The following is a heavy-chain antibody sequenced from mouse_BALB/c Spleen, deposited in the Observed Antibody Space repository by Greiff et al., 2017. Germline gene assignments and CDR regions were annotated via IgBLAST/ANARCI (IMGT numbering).Heavy chain of an antibody. Sequence: EVQLVESGGGLVKPGGSLKLSCAASGFTFSSYAMSWVRQTPEKRLEWVASISSGGSTYYPDSVKGRFTISRDNARNILYLQMSSLRSEDTAMYYCARRGGVQAWFAYWGQGTLVTVSA. CDR1: GFTFSSYA. D-gene: IGHD2-14*01. CDR2: ISSGGST. V-gene: IGHV5-6-5*01. CDR3: ARRGGVQAWFAY. J-gene: IGHJ3*01.